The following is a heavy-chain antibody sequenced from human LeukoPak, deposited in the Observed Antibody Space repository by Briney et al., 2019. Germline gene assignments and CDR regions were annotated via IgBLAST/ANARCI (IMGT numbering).Heavy chain of an antibody. CDR2: INHSGST. CDR3: ARGHRTVAQPNNWFDP. Sequence: ETLSLTCAVYGGSFSGYYWSWIRQPPGKGLEWIGEINHSGSTNYNPSLKSRVTISVDTSKNQFSLKLSSVTAADTAVYYCARGHRTVAQPNNWFDPWGRGTLVTVSS. V-gene: IGHV4-34*01. D-gene: IGHD4-23*01. CDR1: GGSFSGYY. J-gene: IGHJ5*02.